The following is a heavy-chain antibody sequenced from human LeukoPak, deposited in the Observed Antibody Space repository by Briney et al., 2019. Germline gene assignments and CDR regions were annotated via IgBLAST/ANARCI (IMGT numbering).Heavy chain of an antibody. J-gene: IGHJ4*02. D-gene: IGHD5-24*01. CDR3: ARDWVYKIDY. Sequence: GGSLRLSCATAGFTFSSYVMHWVRRTPGKGLVWVSRISHDGIISYADSVKGRFTISRDNTKNTLILQMNSLRVEDTAVYYCARDWVYKIDYWGRGTLVTVSS. CDR1: GFTFSSYV. CDR2: ISHDGII. V-gene: IGHV3-74*01.